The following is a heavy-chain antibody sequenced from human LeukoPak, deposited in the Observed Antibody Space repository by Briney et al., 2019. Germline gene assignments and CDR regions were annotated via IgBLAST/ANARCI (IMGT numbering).Heavy chain of an antibody. J-gene: IGHJ3*01. CDR1: GFTFDTYA. Sequence: GGSLRLSCAASGFTFDTYAMHWVRQAPGKGLEWVAVISYDGSNKDYADSVKGRFTVSRDNSKNTLYLQFSSLRAEDTAVFYCARSAGDPHAFDVWGQGTMVIVSS. CDR2: ISYDGSNK. V-gene: IGHV3-30-3*01. D-gene: IGHD4-17*01. CDR3: ARSAGDPHAFDV.